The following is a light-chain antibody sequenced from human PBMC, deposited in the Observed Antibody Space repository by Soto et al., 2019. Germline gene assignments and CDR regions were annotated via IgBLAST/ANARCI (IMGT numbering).Light chain of an antibody. Sequence: SALTQPAFVSGSPGQSITISCTGTSSDVGTYNYVSWYQHHPGKAPKLIIYEVSNRPSGVSNRFSGSKSGSTASLTISGLQAEDEADYHFTSYTRDTALVYGTGTKVTVL. J-gene: IGLJ1*01. V-gene: IGLV2-14*01. CDR1: SSDVGTYNY. CDR2: EVS. CDR3: TSYTRDTALV.